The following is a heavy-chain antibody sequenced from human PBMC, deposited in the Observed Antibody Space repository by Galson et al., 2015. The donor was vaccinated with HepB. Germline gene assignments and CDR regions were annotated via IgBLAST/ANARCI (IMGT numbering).Heavy chain of an antibody. CDR1: GYTFSDYA. CDR2: ISPYYGNT. V-gene: IGHV1-18*04. J-gene: IGHJ4*02. Sequence: SVKVSCKASGYTFSDYAITWVRQAPGQGLEWMGWISPYYGNTIYEQKFQGRLTMTTDTSSTTAYIELRSLRSDDTAAYYCATTSGATMEHADYIGHWGQGTLVTVSS. D-gene: IGHD5-12*01. CDR3: ATTSGATMEHADYIGH.